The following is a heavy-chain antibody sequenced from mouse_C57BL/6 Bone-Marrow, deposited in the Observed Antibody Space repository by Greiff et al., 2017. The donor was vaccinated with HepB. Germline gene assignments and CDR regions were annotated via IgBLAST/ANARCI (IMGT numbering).Heavy chain of an antibody. V-gene: IGHV5-6*01. CDR2: IRTGSSYT. Sequence: EVQGVESGGDLVKPGGSLKLSCAASGFTFSSYGMSCVRQTPGKRLEWVATIRTGSSYTNYPDSVKGRFTIARDNAKNTLYLQMSSLKSEDTAMYYCARQEDYYGSSAWFAYWGQGTLVTVSA. J-gene: IGHJ3*01. CDR1: GFTFSSYG. CDR3: ARQEDYYGSSAWFAY. D-gene: IGHD1-1*01.